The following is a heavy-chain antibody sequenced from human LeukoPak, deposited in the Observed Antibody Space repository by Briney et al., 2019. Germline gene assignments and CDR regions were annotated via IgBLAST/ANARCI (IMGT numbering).Heavy chain of an antibody. Sequence: ASVKVSCKASGYTFTGYYMHWVRQAPGQGLEWMGWMNPNSGNTGYAQKFQGRVTMTRNTSISTAYMELSSLRSEDTAVYYCARGDQTGDWGQGTLVTVSS. J-gene: IGHJ4*02. D-gene: IGHD1-26*01. CDR2: MNPNSGNT. CDR1: GYTFTGYY. V-gene: IGHV1-8*02. CDR3: ARGDQTGD.